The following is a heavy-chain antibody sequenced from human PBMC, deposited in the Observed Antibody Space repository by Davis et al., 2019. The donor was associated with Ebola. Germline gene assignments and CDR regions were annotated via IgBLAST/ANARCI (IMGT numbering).Heavy chain of an antibody. Sequence: GESLKISCAASGFTFSSYWMSWVRQAPGKGLEWVANIKQDGSEKYYVDSVKGRFTISRDKSKNTLYLQMNGLRDEDTAVYYCARSVAAAGDQFDYWGQGSLVTVSS. J-gene: IGHJ4*02. V-gene: IGHV3-7*01. CDR2: IKQDGSEK. CDR3: ARSVAAAGDQFDY. D-gene: IGHD6-25*01. CDR1: GFTFSSYW.